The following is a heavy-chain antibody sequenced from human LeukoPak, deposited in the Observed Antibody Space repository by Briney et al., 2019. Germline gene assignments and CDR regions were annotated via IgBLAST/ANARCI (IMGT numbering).Heavy chain of an antibody. Sequence: GGSLRLSCAASGFTFSSYWMTWVRQAPGKGLEWVANIRQDGNEKYYVDSVKGRFTISRDNAKNSLYLQMNCLRAEDSAVYYCARWGPFYDRSADDSDWGQGTLVTVSS. V-gene: IGHV3-7*01. CDR3: ARWGPFYDRSADDSD. CDR2: IRQDGNEK. D-gene: IGHD3-22*01. J-gene: IGHJ4*02. CDR1: GFTFSSYW.